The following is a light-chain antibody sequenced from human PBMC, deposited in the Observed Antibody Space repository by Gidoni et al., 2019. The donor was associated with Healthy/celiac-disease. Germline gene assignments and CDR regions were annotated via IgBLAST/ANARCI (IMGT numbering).Light chain of an antibody. CDR3: QSADSSGTYSVV. Sequence: SYELTQPPSVSVSPGQTARITCSGDALPKQYAYWYQQKPGQAPVLAIYKDSERPSGIPERFSGSSSGTTVTLTISGVQAEDEADYYCQSADSSGTYSVVFGGGTKLT. J-gene: IGLJ2*01. CDR1: ALPKQY. CDR2: KDS. V-gene: IGLV3-25*03.